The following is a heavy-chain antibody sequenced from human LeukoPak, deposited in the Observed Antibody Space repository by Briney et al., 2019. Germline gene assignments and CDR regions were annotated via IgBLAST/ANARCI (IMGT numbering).Heavy chain of an antibody. J-gene: IGHJ4*02. CDR1: GGTFSSYA. V-gene: IGHV1-18*01. Sequence: ASVKVSCKASGGTFSSYAISWVRQAPGQGLEWMGWISAYNGNTNYAQKLQGRVTMTTDTSTSTAYMELRSLRSDDTAVYYCARDGVLWYYYDSSGYYTKYYFDYWGQGTLVTVSS. D-gene: IGHD3-22*01. CDR3: ARDGVLWYYYDSSGYYTKYYFDY. CDR2: ISAYNGNT.